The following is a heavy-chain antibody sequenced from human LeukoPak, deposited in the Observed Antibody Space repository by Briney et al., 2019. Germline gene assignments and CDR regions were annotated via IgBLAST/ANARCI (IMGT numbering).Heavy chain of an antibody. V-gene: IGHV4-4*07. CDR3: VRDGPSWGLL. D-gene: IGHD3-16*01. CDR1: GGSIGTYY. CDR2: VFTTGGA. Sequence: SETLSLTCTVSGGSIGTYYWGWIRQPAGKGLEWIGRVFTTGGANYNPSLKSRVTMSLDTSKNLFSLKVNSVTAADTAVYYCVRDGPSWGLLWGQGALVTVSS. J-gene: IGHJ4*02.